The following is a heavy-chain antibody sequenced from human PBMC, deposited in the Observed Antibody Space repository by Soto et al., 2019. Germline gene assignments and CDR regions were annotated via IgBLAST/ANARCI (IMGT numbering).Heavy chain of an antibody. J-gene: IGHJ4*01. CDR1: CGTFINAC. CDR3: TTDSRTTLPEIRFDY. D-gene: IGHD1-26*01. Sequence: GVFLRLSWAALCGTFINACINWVRKAKGKGLEWVGRVKSKTDGGSGDYAAPVKGRFGVSRDDSKDIVYLQMNSLKIEDTGVYYCTTDSRTTLPEIRFDYWGHGTQVTVSS. CDR2: VKSKTDGGSG. V-gene: IGHV3-15*07.